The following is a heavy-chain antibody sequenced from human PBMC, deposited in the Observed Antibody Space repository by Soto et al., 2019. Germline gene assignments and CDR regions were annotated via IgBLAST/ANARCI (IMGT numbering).Heavy chain of an antibody. CDR3: ASAATTEHYYYYYGMDV. J-gene: IGHJ6*02. CDR1: GYTFTGYY. V-gene: IGHV1-2*02. D-gene: IGHD5-12*01. Sequence: DSVKVSCKASGYTFTGYYMHWVRQAPGQGLEWMGWINPNSGGTNYAQKFQGRVTMTRDTSISTAYMELSRLRSDDTAVYYCASAATTEHYYYYYGMDVWGQGTTVTVSS. CDR2: INPNSGGT.